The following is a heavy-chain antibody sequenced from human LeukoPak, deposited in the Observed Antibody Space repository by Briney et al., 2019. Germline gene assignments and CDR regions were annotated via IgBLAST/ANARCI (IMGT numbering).Heavy chain of an antibody. CDR2: ISDSGNTI. J-gene: IGHJ3*02. Sequence: PGGSLRLSCAASGFTFSDYYMNWIRQAPGKGLEWVSYISDSGNTIHSADSVKGRFTISRDNAKNSLYLQMNSLGAEDTAVYYCARARDNWNYEAFDIWGQGTMVTVSS. CDR1: GFTFSDYY. V-gene: IGHV3-11*01. CDR3: ARARDNWNYEAFDI. D-gene: IGHD1-7*01.